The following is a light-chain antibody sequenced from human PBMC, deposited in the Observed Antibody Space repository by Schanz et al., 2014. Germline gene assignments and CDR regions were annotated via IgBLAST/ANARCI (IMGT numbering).Light chain of an antibody. J-gene: IGKJ1*01. CDR3: QHYSLSPL. V-gene: IGKV3-20*01. CDR1: QSVSSSY. CDR2: GAS. Sequence: EIVLTQSPGTLSLSPGERATLSCRARQSVSSSYLAWYQQKPGQAPRLLIYGASSRAIGIPDRFSGSGSGRDFNLTISRLEPEDFAVYYCQHYSLSPLFGQGTKVEIK.